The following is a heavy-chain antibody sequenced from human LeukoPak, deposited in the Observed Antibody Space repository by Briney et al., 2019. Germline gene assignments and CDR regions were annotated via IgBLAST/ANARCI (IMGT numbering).Heavy chain of an antibody. CDR2: MTGPADTA. CDR1: GFNFNNFA. Sequence: AGGSLRLSCAASGFNFNNFAMSWVRQAPGKGPEWLSAMTGPADTAYYAESVKGRFTISRDYSKSMVYLQMTSLRVEDTAIYYCAKGAEIDHWGQGTLVTVSS. J-gene: IGHJ4*02. CDR3: AKGAEIDH. V-gene: IGHV3-23*01.